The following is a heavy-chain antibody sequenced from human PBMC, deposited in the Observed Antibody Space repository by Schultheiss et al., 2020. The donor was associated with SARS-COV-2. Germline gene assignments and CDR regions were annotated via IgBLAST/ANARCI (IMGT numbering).Heavy chain of an antibody. D-gene: IGHD1-26*01. J-gene: IGHJ4*02. CDR3: ARVGRLSAFDY. CDR2: IYYSGST. Sequence: SQTLSLTCPVSGGSISSGGYYWSWIRQHPGKGLEWIGYIYYSGSTYYNPSLKSLVTISVDTSKNQFSLKLSSVTAADTAVYYCARVGRLSAFDYWGQGTLVTVSS. CDR1: GGSISSGGYY. V-gene: IGHV4-31*01.